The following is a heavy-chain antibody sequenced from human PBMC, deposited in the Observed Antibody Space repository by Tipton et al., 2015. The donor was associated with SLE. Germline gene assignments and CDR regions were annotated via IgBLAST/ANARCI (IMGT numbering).Heavy chain of an antibody. J-gene: IGHJ3*02. D-gene: IGHD3-10*01. V-gene: IGHV4-59*01. CDR1: GGSISSYY. CDR2: IYYSGSTNYSGST. Sequence: TLSLTCTVSGGSISSYYWSWIRQPPGKGLEWIGYIYYSGSTNYSGSTNYNPALKSRVTISLDTSKNQFSLKLSSVTAADTALYYCARGGVLGFHPSAFDIWGQGTMVTVSS. CDR3: ARGGVLGFHPSAFDI.